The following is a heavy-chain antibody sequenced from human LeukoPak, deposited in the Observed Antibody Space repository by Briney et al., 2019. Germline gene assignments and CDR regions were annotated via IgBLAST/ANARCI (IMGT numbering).Heavy chain of an antibody. CDR3: AKAHQWLASKNWFDP. V-gene: IGHV3-74*01. CDR1: GFTFSNYW. Sequence: GGSLRLSCAASGFTFSNYWMHWVRQTPGKGLVWVARLNTYGNITNYAGSVKGRFTISRDNAKNTLYLQMNSLTVEDTAVYYCAKAHQWLASKNWFDPWGQGTLVTVSS. D-gene: IGHD6-19*01. J-gene: IGHJ5*02. CDR2: LNTYGNIT.